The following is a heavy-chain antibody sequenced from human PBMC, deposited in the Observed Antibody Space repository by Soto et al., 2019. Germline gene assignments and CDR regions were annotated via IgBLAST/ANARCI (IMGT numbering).Heavy chain of an antibody. J-gene: IGHJ4*02. CDR3: AHPRLDYGGNFDY. CDR1: GFTFSSYS. CDR2: ISSSSSYI. V-gene: IGHV3-21*01. Sequence: GGSLRLSCAASGFTFSSYSMNWVRQAPGKGLEWVSSISSSSSYIYYADSVKGRFTISRDNAKNSLYLQMNSLRAEDTAVYYCAHPRLDYGGNFDYWGQGALVTVSS. D-gene: IGHD4-17*01.